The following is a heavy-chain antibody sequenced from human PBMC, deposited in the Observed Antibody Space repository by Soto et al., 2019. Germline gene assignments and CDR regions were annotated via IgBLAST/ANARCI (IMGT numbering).Heavy chain of an antibody. CDR3: AKDAGWTSPFAY. V-gene: IGHV3-53*01. J-gene: IGHJ4*02. D-gene: IGHD3-3*01. CDR2: IYSGGRT. Sequence: PGGSLRLSCAASGFTVSSNYMSWVRQAPGKGLEWVSIIYSGGRTYYADSVKGRFTISRDNSKNTLYLQMNSLRAEDTAVYYCAKDAGWTSPFAYWGQGTLVTVSS. CDR1: GFTVSSNY.